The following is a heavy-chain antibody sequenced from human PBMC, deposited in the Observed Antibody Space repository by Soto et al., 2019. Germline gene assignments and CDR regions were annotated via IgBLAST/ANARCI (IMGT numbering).Heavy chain of an antibody. CDR2: ISYDGSNK. J-gene: IGHJ4*02. V-gene: IGHV3-30*18. D-gene: IGHD6-6*01. CDR1: GFTFSSYG. Sequence: GGSLRLSCAASGFTFSSYGMHWVRQAPGKGLEWVAVISYDGSNKYYADSVKGRFTISRDNSKNTLYLQMNSLRAEDTAVYYCAKEGSSFDSGRQPFDYWGQGTLVTVSS. CDR3: AKEGSSFDSGRQPFDY.